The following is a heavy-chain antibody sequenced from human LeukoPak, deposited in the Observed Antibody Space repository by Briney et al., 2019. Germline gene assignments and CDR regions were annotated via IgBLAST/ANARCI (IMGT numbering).Heavy chain of an antibody. J-gene: IGHJ4*02. Sequence: SETLSLTCTVSGGSISSSSYYWGWIRQPPGKGLEWIGSIYYSGSTYYNPSLKSRVTISVDTSKNQFSLKLSSVTAADTAVYYCARLYDSSGYYYSADLDYWGQGTLVTVSS. CDR1: GGSISSSSYY. D-gene: IGHD3-22*01. CDR2: IYYSGST. CDR3: ARLYDSSGYYYSADLDY. V-gene: IGHV4-39*01.